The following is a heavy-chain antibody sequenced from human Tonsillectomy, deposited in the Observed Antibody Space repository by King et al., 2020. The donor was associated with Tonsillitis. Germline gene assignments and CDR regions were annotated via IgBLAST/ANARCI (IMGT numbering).Heavy chain of an antibody. CDR1: GFTFNNYW. Sequence: VQLVESGGGLVQPGGSLRLSCAASGFTFNNYWMSWVRQAPGKGLEWVANIEQDGSEKYYVDSVKGRFTISRDNTNNSLYLKMNSLRAEDTAVYYCARSPWGSSGEFDFWGQGTLVSVSS. V-gene: IGHV3-7*01. J-gene: IGHJ4*02. D-gene: IGHD6-6*01. CDR2: IEQDGSEK. CDR3: ARSPWGSSGEFDF.